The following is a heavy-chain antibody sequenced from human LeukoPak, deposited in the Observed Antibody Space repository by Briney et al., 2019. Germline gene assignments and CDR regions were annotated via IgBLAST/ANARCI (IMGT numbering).Heavy chain of an antibody. J-gene: IGHJ3*02. D-gene: IGHD1-26*01. V-gene: IGHV4-59*01. CDR3: ARGVPGWEAFDI. CDR2: IYYTGSA. CDR1: GGSISSYY. Sequence: PSETLSLTCTVSGGSISSYYWSWIRQPPGKGLEWIGYIYYTGSASYNPSLKSRVTISVDTSKNQFSLKLSSVTAADTAVYYCARGVPGWEAFDIWGQGTMVTVSS.